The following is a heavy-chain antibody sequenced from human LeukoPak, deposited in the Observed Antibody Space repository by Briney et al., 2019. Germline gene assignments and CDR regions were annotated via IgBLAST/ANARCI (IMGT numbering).Heavy chain of an antibody. D-gene: IGHD2-15*01. CDR3: ARVLGVVVVVAATRWFDP. V-gene: IGHV4-30-2*01. J-gene: IGHJ5*02. CDR1: GGSISSGGYY. Sequence: SETLSLTCTVSGGSISSGGYYWSWIRQPPGKGLEWIGYIYHSGSTYYNPSLKSRVTISVDRSKNQFSLKLSSVTAADTAVYYCARVLGVVVVVAATRWFDPWGQGTLVTVSS. CDR2: IYHSGST.